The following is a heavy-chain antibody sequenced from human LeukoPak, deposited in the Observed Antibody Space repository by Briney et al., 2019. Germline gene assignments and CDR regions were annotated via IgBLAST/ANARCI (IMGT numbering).Heavy chain of an antibody. V-gene: IGHV1-2*06. Sequence: GASVKVSCKASGYTFTGYYMHWVRQAPGQGLEWMGRINPNSGGTNYAQKFQGRVTMTRDTSISTAYMELSRLRSDDTAVYYCAREKNPAPSYYYYMDVWGKGTTVTVSS. J-gene: IGHJ6*03. CDR3: AREKNPAPSYYYYMDV. D-gene: IGHD2/OR15-2a*01. CDR1: GYTFTGYY. CDR2: INPNSGGT.